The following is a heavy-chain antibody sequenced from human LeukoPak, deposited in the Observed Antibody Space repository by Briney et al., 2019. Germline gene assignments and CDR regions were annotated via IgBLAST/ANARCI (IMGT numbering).Heavy chain of an antibody. Sequence: ASVKVSCKASGYTFTSYDINWVRQATGQGLEWMGWMNPNSGNTGYAQKFQGRVTMTRNTSISTAYMELSSLRSEDTAAYYCARDPYYYGSGSYGIWGQGTMVTVSS. J-gene: IGHJ3*02. CDR3: ARDPYYYGSGSYGI. CDR2: MNPNSGNT. CDR1: GYTFTSYD. V-gene: IGHV1-8*01. D-gene: IGHD3-10*01.